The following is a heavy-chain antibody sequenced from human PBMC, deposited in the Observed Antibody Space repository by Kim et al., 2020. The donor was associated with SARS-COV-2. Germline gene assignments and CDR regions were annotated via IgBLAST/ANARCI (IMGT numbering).Heavy chain of an antibody. CDR1: GYTFTSYA. J-gene: IGHJ3*02. Sequence: ASVKVSCQASGYTFTSYAMHWVRQAPGQRLEWMGWINAGNGNTKYSQKFQGRVTITRDTSASTAYMELSSLRSEDTAVYYCARDMKSVSPLGAYDAFDIWGQGTMVTVSS. CDR3: ARDMKSVSPLGAYDAFDI. V-gene: IGHV1-3*01. D-gene: IGHD2-21*01. CDR2: INAGNGNT.